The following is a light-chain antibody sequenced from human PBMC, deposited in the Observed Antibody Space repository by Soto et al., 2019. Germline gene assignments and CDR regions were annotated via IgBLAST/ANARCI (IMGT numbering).Light chain of an antibody. CDR3: QQYGSSPLT. J-gene: IGKJ4*01. CDR2: GAS. CDR1: QSVSSSF. V-gene: IGKV3-20*01. Sequence: EIVLTQSPGTLSLSPGERATLSCRASQSVSSSFLAWYQQKPGQAPRLLIYGASSRATGIPDRFSGSGSGKNFTLTISRLEPEGVAVYYCQQYGSSPLTVGGGTKVEIK.